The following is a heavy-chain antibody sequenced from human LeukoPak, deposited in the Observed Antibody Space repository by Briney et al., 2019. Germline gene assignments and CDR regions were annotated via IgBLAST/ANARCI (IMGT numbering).Heavy chain of an antibody. J-gene: IGHJ4*02. Sequence: ASVKVSCKVSGYTLTELSMHWVRQAPGKGLEWMGGFDPEDGETIYAQKFQGRVTMTEDTSTDTAYMELSSLRSEDTAVYYCATDLPYYGSAAAIDYWGQGTLVTVSS. V-gene: IGHV1-24*01. CDR2: FDPEDGET. CDR1: GYTLTELS. CDR3: ATDLPYYGSAAAIDY. D-gene: IGHD3-10*01.